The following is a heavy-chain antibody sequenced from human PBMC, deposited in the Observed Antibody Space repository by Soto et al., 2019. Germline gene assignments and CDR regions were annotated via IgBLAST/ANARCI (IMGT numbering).Heavy chain of an antibody. CDR3: AKDQHYYDSSGYYGVNWFDP. CDR2: ISGSGGST. J-gene: IGHJ5*02. V-gene: IGHV3-23*01. Sequence: GGSLRLSCAASGFTFSSYAMSWVRQAPGKGLEWVSAISGSGGSTYYADSVKGRFTISRDNSKNTLYLQMNSLRAEDTAVYYCAKDQHYYDSSGYYGVNWFDPWGQGTLVTVSS. D-gene: IGHD3-22*01. CDR1: GFTFSSYA.